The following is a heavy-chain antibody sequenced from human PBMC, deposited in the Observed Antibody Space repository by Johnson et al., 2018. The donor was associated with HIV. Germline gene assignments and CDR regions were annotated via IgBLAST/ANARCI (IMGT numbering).Heavy chain of an antibody. CDR1: GFTFSSYA. V-gene: IGHV3-30*14. Sequence: QVQLVESGGGVVQPGRSLRLSCAASGFTFSSYALHWVRQAPGKGLEWVAVISYDGSTYYADSVKGRFTISRDNSKNTLYLQMNSLRDEDTAVYYCARVSSSSSFDAFDIWGQGTMVTVSS. CDR3: ARVSSSSSFDAFDI. CDR2: ISYDGST. D-gene: IGHD6-6*01. J-gene: IGHJ3*02.